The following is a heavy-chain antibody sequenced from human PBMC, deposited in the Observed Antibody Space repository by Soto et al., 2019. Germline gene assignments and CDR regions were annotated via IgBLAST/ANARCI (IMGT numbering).Heavy chain of an antibody. CDR3: ARGGSGGYKDGMDV. CDR1: GFTFSSYA. Sequence: QVQLVDSGGGVAQPGRSLRLSCAASGFTFSSYAMHWVRQAPGKGLEWVAVISYDGSNKYYADSVKGRFTISRDNSKKTLYLQMSSLRAEDTAVFYCARGGSGGYKDGMDVWGQGTAVSVSS. CDR2: ISYDGSNK. D-gene: IGHD6-19*01. J-gene: IGHJ6*02. V-gene: IGHV3-30-3*01.